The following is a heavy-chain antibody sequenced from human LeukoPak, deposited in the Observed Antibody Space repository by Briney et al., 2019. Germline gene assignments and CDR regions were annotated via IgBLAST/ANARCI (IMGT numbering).Heavy chain of an antibody. J-gene: IGHJ4*02. CDR2: MNPNSGNT. CDR3: ARGWSPDYGDYGDY. Sequence: ASVKVSCKASGYTFTGYYMHWVRQAPGQGLEWMGWMNPNSGNTGYAQKFQGRVTMTRNTSISTAYMELSSLRSEDTAVYYCARGWSPDYGDYGDYWGQGTLVTVSS. CDR1: GYTFTGYY. V-gene: IGHV1-8*02. D-gene: IGHD4-17*01.